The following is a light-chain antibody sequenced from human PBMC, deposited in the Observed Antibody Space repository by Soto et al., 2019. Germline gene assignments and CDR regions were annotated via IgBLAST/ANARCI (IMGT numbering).Light chain of an antibody. V-gene: IGLV2-11*01. CDR3: CSYAGSYTSYV. CDR1: SSDVGGYNY. CDR2: DVS. J-gene: IGLJ1*01. Sequence: QSVLTQPRSVSGSPGQSVTISCTGTSSDVGGYNYVSWYQQHPGKAPKLMIYDVSKRPSGVPDRFSGSKSGNTASLTISGLXAEDEADYYCCSYAGSYTSYVFGTGTKVTVL.